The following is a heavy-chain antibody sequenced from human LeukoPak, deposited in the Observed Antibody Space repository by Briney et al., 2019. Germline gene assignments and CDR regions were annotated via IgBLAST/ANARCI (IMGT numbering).Heavy chain of an antibody. CDR1: GGSFTPNY. Sequence: SETLSLTCPVYGGSFTPNYYTWIRQPPGKGLEWIGEIDHTGSTNYNPSLKSRVTISVDTSLRVNSVTAADTAVYYCAKSHDPKRSGWYPLYWGQGTLVTISS. CDR2: IDHTGST. CDR3: AKSHDPKRSGWYPLY. V-gene: IGHV4-34*01. D-gene: IGHD6-19*01. J-gene: IGHJ4*02.